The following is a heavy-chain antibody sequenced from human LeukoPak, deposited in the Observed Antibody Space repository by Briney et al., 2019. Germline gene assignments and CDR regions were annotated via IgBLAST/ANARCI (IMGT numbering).Heavy chain of an antibody. CDR3: ARQYCSSTSCDTRGMDV. Sequence: GESLKISCKGSGYSFTSYWIGWVRQMPGKGLEWMGIIYPGDSDTRYSPSFQGQVTISADKSISTAYLQWSSLKASDTAMCYCARQYCSSTSCDTRGMDVWGQGTTVTVSS. J-gene: IGHJ6*02. CDR1: GYSFTSYW. CDR2: IYPGDSDT. D-gene: IGHD2-2*02. V-gene: IGHV5-51*01.